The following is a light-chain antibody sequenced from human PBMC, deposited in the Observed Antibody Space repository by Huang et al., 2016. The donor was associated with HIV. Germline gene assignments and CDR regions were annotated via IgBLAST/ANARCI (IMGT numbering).Light chain of an antibody. J-gene: IGKJ3*01. CDR2: GVS. CDR1: QNITRS. Sequence: DIEMTQSPTSLSASVGERVTLTCRTSQNITRSLHWYQHKPGQAPKLHIDGVSKLHSGVPSRFSGSGSGTDFTLTITSLRPEDFATYYCQQSYTVPFSFGPGT. V-gene: IGKV1-39*01. CDR3: QQSYTVPFS.